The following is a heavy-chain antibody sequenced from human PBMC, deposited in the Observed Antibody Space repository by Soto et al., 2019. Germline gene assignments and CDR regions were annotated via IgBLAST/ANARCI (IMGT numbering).Heavy chain of an antibody. D-gene: IGHD3-22*01. Sequence: LRLSCAASGFTFTNYAMNWVRQAPGKGLEWVSAISGGASSTYYADSVKGRFTISRDNSKNMVYLQMNSLRAEDSAVYYCAKGAGVPIVVPYNWGQGTLVTVSS. J-gene: IGHJ4*02. CDR3: AKGAGVPIVVPYN. V-gene: IGHV3-23*01. CDR2: ISGGASST. CDR1: GFTFTNYA.